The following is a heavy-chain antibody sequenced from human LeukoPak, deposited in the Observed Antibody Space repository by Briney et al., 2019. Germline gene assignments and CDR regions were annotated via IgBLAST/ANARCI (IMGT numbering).Heavy chain of an antibody. D-gene: IGHD5-18*01. CDR3: ARSVVNTAMVTYWYFDL. CDR1: GGTFSSYA. J-gene: IGHJ2*01. Sequence: SVKVSCKASGGTFSSYAISWVRQAPGQGLEWMGGIIPIFGTANYAQKFQGRVMITTDESTSTAYMELSSLRSEDTAVYYCARSVVNTAMVTYWYFDLWGRGTLVTVSS. CDR2: IIPIFGTA. V-gene: IGHV1-69*05.